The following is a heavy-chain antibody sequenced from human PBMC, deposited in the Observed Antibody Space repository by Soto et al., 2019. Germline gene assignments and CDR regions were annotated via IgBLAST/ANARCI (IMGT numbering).Heavy chain of an antibody. J-gene: IGHJ3*02. CDR1: GYPVTAYY. CDR3: ARGGGVGVAGSAAFDM. Sequence: QLHLVQSGAVVKKPGASVTVSCSASGYPVTAYYMHWVRQAPGRGLEWMGGINPATGAAKYTQTFQGRVTITGAPATSTGFMEPSGLTSEDTAVFYCARGGGVGVAGSAAFDMWGQGTLVTVSS. D-gene: IGHD3-3*01. CDR2: INPATGAA. V-gene: IGHV1-2*02.